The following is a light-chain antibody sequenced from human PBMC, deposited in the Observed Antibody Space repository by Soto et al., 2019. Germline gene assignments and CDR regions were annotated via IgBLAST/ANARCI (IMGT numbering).Light chain of an antibody. Sequence: EIVMTQSPATLSVSPGERATLSCRASQSVSSYLAWYQQKPGQAPRLLIYGASTRATGIPARFSGSGSGTDFTLTISRLEPEDFAVYYCQQYGSSLTWTFGQGTKVDIK. J-gene: IGKJ1*01. CDR1: QSVSSY. V-gene: IGKV3-15*01. CDR3: QQYGSSLTWT. CDR2: GAS.